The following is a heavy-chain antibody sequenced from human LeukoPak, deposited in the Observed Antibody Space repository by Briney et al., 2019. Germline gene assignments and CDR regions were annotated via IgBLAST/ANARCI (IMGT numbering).Heavy chain of an antibody. V-gene: IGHV3-30-3*01. D-gene: IGHD6-19*01. J-gene: IGHJ3*02. Sequence: GGSLRLSCAASGFTFSSYAMHWVRRAPGKGLEWVSFTPDDGINKYHADSVKGRFTISRDNSKNTLYLQMNSLRAEDTAVYYCTRGSSGWYNDAFDIWGQGTMVTVSS. CDR1: GFTFSSYA. CDR2: TPDDGINK. CDR3: TRGSSGWYNDAFDI.